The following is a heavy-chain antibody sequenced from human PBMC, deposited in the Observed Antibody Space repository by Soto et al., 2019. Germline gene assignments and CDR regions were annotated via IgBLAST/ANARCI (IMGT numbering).Heavy chain of an antibody. CDR3: ARHGCRSCYSSS. V-gene: IGHV4-39*01. J-gene: IGHJ4*02. CDR2: IYYSGST. Sequence: QLQLQESGPGLVKPSETLSLTCTVSGGSISSSSYYWGWIRQPPGKGLEWIGSIYYSGSTYYNPSLKSRVTISVDTSKNQFSLKLSSVTAADTAVYYCARHGCRSCYSSSWGQGTLVTVSS. D-gene: IGHD2-15*01. CDR1: GGSISSSSYY.